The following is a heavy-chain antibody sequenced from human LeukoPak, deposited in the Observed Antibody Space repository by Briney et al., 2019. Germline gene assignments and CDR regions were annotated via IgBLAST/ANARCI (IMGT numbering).Heavy chain of an antibody. Sequence: KPSETLSLTCTVSGGSISSSSYYWGWIRQPPGKGLEWIGSIYYSGSTYYNPSLKSRVTISVDTSKNQFSLKLSSVTAADTAVYYCARDLWGGSSSANWFDPWGQGTLVTVSS. CDR3: ARDLWGGSSSANWFDP. CDR2: IYYSGST. J-gene: IGHJ5*02. V-gene: IGHV4-39*07. D-gene: IGHD6-6*01. CDR1: GGSISSSSYY.